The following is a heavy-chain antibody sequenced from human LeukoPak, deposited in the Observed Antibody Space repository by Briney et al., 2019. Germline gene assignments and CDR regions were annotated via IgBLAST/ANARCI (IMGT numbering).Heavy chain of an antibody. D-gene: IGHD2-2*01. CDR2: IKQDGSEK. J-gene: IGHJ4*02. CDR3: ARRGGGYCSSTSCSFDY. V-gene: IGHV3-7*01. CDR1: GFTFSSYW. Sequence: GGSLRLSCAASGFTFSSYWMSWVRQAPGKGLEWVANIKQDGSEKYYVDSVKGRFTISRDNAKNSLYLQMNSLRAEDTAVYYCARRGGGYCSSTSCSFDYWGQGTLVTVSS.